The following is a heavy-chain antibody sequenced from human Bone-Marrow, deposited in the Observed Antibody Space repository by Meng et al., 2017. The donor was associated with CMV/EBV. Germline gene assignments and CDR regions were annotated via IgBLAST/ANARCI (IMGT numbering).Heavy chain of an antibody. D-gene: IGHD2-15*01. J-gene: IGHJ4*02. V-gene: IGHV1-46*01. CDR2: INPSGGST. Sequence: ASVKVSCKASGYTFTSYYMHWVRQAPGQGLEWMGIINPSGGSTSYAQKFQGRVTMTRDTSTSTVYMELSSLRSEDTAVYYCARGHPPVVAATTRGFILDYWGQGTRVTGSS. CDR1: GYTFTSYY. CDR3: ARGHPPVVAATTRGFILDY.